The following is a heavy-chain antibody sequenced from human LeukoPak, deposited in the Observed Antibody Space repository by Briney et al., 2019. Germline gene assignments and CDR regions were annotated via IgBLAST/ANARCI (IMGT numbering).Heavy chain of an antibody. CDR3: ARGRWVATSLGYCLDY. J-gene: IGHJ4*02. Sequence: ASVKVSCKASGYSFTSYAMHWVRQAPGQRLEWMGWINAGNGNTKYSQKFQGRVTITRDTSASTVYMELSSLRSEDTGVYNCARGRWVATSLGYCLDYWGQGTLVTVSS. V-gene: IGHV1-3*01. CDR2: INAGNGNT. CDR1: GYSFTSYA. D-gene: IGHD5-12*01.